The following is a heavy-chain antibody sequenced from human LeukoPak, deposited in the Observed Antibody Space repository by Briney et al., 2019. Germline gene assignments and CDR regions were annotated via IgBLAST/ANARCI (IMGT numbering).Heavy chain of an antibody. J-gene: IGHJ3*02. CDR1: GYTYRDYG. Sequence: GGSLRLFCAASGYTYRDYGMSWVRHVPGKGLEGVSGTNRRGDITVYADFVRGRFTIYRDNAKNSLYLQMNSLRAEDTAVYYCTRGGPGRAFDIWGEGTVVTVSS. D-gene: IGHD2-15*01. CDR2: TNRRGDIT. CDR3: TRGGPGRAFDI. V-gene: IGHV3-20*04.